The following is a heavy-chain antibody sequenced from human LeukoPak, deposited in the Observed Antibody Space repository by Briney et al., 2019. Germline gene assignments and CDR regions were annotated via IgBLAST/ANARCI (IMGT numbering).Heavy chain of an antibody. CDR3: AVVAGRFPPDY. V-gene: IGHV3-30-3*01. CDR1: GFTYSTHA. D-gene: IGHD6-19*01. J-gene: IGHJ4*02. CDR2: TSFDESNK. Sequence: GGSLRLSCAASGFTYSTHAMHWVRQVPGKGLEWVAFTSFDESNKFYADSVEGRFTISRDNSKNTLFLQMHNLRVDDTAMYYCAVVAGRFPPDYWGQGTLVTVCS.